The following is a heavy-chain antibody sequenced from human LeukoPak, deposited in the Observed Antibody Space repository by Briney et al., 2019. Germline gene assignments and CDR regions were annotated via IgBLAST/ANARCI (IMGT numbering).Heavy chain of an antibody. J-gene: IGHJ4*02. CDR3: AREFYSSGWETYYFDY. V-gene: IGHV4-39*07. Sequence: SETLSLTCTVSGGSIISSSYYWGWIRQPPGKGLEWIGRIYTSGSSNYNPSLKSRVTISVDTSKNQFSLKLSSVTAADTAVYYCAREFYSSGWETYYFDYWGQGTLVTVSS. CDR1: GGSIISSSYY. CDR2: IYTSGSS. D-gene: IGHD6-19*01.